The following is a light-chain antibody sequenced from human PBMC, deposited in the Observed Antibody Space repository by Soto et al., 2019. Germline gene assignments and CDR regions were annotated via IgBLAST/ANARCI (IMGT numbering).Light chain of an antibody. J-gene: IGLJ3*02. Sequence: QSVLTQPPSVSGTPGQRVTISCSGSSSNIGNNFVYWYQHLPGAAPTLVVYSDNHRPSGVPVRFSGSKSGTSASLTISGLRSEDEATYYCAAWDDTLNGQVFGGGTQLTVL. CDR3: AAWDDTLNGQV. CDR1: SSNIGNNF. V-gene: IGLV1-47*01. CDR2: SDN.